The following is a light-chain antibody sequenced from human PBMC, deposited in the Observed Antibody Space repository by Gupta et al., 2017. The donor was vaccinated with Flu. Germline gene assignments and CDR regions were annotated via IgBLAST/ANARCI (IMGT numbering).Light chain of an antibody. CDR1: QSVNNN. J-gene: IGKJ1*01. Sequence: DIVMTQSPATLSVSPGERATLSCRASQSVNNNLAWYQQKSGQSPRLLIYGAFTRATGIPARFSGSGSGTEFTLTISSLQSEDFAIYYCQQYNNRPPGTFGQGTKVEIK. CDR3: QQYNNRPPGT. V-gene: IGKV3-15*01. CDR2: GAF.